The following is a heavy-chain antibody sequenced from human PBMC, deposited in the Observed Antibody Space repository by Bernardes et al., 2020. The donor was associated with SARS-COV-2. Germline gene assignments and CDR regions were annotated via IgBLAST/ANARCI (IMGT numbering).Heavy chain of an antibody. CDR2: ISYEGSEK. Sequence: GGSLRLSCAASGFNFNNFGMHWVRQAPGKGLEWVAVISYEGSEKYYADSVEGRFTISKDNSKNTVYLEMNSLRPEDTAVYYCAKVQAILWIRPHYSAMDVWGQGTTVAVSS. D-gene: IGHD5-18*01. CDR1: GFNFNNFG. CDR3: AKVQAILWIRPHYSAMDV. J-gene: IGHJ6*02. V-gene: IGHV3-30*18.